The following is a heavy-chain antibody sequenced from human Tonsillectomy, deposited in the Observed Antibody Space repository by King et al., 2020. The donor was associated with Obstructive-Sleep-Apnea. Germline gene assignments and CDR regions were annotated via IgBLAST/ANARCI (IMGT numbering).Heavy chain of an antibody. D-gene: IGHD1-26*01. J-gene: IGHJ4*02. CDR2: ISGSGGST. CDR1: GFTFSSYA. Sequence: VQLVQSGGGLVQPGGSLRLTCAASGFTFSSYAMSWVRQAPGKGLEWVSAISGSGGSTYYADSVKGRFTISSDNSKNTLDLQMCSLRADDTAVYYCAKGSKVGATTGDYWGQGTLVTVSS. CDR3: AKGSKVGATTGDY. V-gene: IGHV3-23*04.